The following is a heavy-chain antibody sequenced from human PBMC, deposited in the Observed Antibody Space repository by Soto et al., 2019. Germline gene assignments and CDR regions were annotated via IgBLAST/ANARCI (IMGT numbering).Heavy chain of an antibody. CDR3: AKVNWYSGPQDDT. CDR2: ITGRGEKT. CDR1: GIIFTGYG. V-gene: IGHV3-23*01. Sequence: GGSLRLSCAVSGIIFTGYGMHWVRQAPGQGLEWVSGITGRGEKTFYSDSVKGRFTISRDNSKNMLYLQMNSLRAEDTAVYYCAKVNWYSGPQDDTWGQGTLVTVSS. J-gene: IGHJ4*02. D-gene: IGHD1-26*01.